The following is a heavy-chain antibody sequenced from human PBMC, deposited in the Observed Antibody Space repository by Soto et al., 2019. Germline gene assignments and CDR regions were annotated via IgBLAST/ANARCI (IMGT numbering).Heavy chain of an antibody. CDR1: GLTFSRFA. V-gene: IGHV3-23*01. D-gene: IGHD3-10*02. Sequence: PGGSLRLSCAASGLTFSRFALNWVRQAPGKGLEWVSAVSGSGAATYYADSVKGRFTISRDNSKNTLYLQMNSLRAEDTAVYYCAKDMVGYYRPFEHWGRGILVTVSS. J-gene: IGHJ4*02. CDR2: VSGSGAAT. CDR3: AKDMVGYYRPFEH.